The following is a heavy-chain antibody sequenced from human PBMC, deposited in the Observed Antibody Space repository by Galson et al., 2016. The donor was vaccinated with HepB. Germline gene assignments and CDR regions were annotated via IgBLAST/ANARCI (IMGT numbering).Heavy chain of an antibody. CDR2: IYYTENT. V-gene: IGHV4-39*01. CDR1: GASISGTEYY. J-gene: IGHJ6*03. CDR3: ATGIVVAGKYYYYYMDV. Sequence: SGASISGTEYYWGWIRQPPGRGLEWIGSIYYTENTYYNPSLESRVTISVDMSKNQFSLRLNSVTAADTGVYYCATGIVVAGKYYYYYMDVWGKGTTVTVSS. D-gene: IGHD6-19*01.